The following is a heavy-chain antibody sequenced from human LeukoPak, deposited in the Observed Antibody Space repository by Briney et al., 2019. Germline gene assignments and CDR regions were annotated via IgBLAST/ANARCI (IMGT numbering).Heavy chain of an antibody. Sequence: GGSLRLSRAASGFTFSGYGMHWVRQAPGKGLEWVAVIWYDGSKTYYTDSVRGRFTISRDNSKNTLYLQMNSLRAEDTAVYSCAVPQWELLNWGQGTLVTVSS. V-gene: IGHV3-33*01. J-gene: IGHJ4*02. CDR2: IWYDGSKT. D-gene: IGHD1-26*01. CDR3: AVPQWELLN. CDR1: GFTFSGYG.